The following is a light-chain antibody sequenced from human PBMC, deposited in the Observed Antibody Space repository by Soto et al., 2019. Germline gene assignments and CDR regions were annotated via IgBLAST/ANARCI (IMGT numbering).Light chain of an antibody. J-gene: IGLJ1*01. CDR3: AVWDASLRGHV. CDR2: RNN. Sequence: QSVLTQPPSASGTPGQTVTISCSGSSSNIGGYDVHWYQHLPGTAPKVLIHRNNQRPSGVPDRFSGSKSGTSASLAISGLRSEDEADYYCAVWDASLRGHVFGTGTKLT. V-gene: IGLV1-47*01. CDR1: SSNIGGYD.